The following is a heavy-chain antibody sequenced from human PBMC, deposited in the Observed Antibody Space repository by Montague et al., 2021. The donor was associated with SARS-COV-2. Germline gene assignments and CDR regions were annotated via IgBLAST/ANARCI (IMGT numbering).Heavy chain of an antibody. V-gene: IGHV3-49*04. Sequence: SLSLSCATSGFFFGDYAMSWVRQAPGKGLEWITFMRSKNYGGTAAYAPSVRGRFTVSRDDSEGTAYLQMNGLLIEDTAVYYCTRGTAGESRDFDYWGQGTLVTVSS. D-gene: IGHD6-19*01. CDR3: TRGTAGESRDFDY. CDR2: MRSKNYGGTA. J-gene: IGHJ4*02. CDR1: GFFFGDYA.